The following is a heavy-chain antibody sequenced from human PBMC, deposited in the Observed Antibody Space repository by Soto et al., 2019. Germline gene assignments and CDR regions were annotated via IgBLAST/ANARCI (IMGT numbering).Heavy chain of an antibody. D-gene: IGHD5-18*01. J-gene: IGHJ6*02. Sequence: PGESLKISCKGSGYSFTSYWIGRVRQRPGEGLEWMGIIYPGDSDTRYSTSFQGQVTIPADKFISTAYLQWSSLKASDTDMNYCARLDTAMVTHFYYGMDVWGQGTTVTVSS. CDR3: ARLDTAMVTHFYYGMDV. V-gene: IGHV5-51*01. CDR1: GYSFTSYW. CDR2: IYPGDSDT.